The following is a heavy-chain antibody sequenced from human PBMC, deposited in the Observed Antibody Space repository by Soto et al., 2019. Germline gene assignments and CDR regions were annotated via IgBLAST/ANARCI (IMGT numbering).Heavy chain of an antibody. D-gene: IGHD5-12*01. CDR2: IWYDGSNK. CDR3: ARGGLGYDLNYYYGMDV. Sequence: QVQLVESGGGVVQPGRSLRLSCAASGFTFSSYGMHWVRQAPGKGLEWVAVIWYDGSNKYYADSVKGRFTISRDNSKNTLYLQMNSLRAEDTAVYYCARGGLGYDLNYYYGMDVWGQGTTVTVSS. J-gene: IGHJ6*02. CDR1: GFTFSSYG. V-gene: IGHV3-33*01.